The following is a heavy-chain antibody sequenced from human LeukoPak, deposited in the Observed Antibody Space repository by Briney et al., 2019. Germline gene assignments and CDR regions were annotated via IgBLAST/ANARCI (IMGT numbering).Heavy chain of an antibody. CDR1: GFTFSTSD. J-gene: IGHJ4*02. CDR2: ISSSSSTI. Sequence: GGSLRLSCAASGFTFSTSDMNWVRQAPGKGLEWISFISSSSSTIYYADSVRGRFTISRDNAKNSLYLQMNSLRAEDTAVYYCAKDSGYYDFWSGYSTMGFFDYWGQGTLVTVSS. CDR3: AKDSGYYDFWSGYSTMGFFDY. V-gene: IGHV3-48*04. D-gene: IGHD3-3*01.